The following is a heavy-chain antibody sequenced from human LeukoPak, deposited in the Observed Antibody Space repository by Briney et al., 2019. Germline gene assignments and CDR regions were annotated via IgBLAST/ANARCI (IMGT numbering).Heavy chain of an antibody. CDR3: ARDGGYSNDTHPLYN. Sequence: SVKVSCKASGGTFSSYAISWVRQAPGQGLEWMGGIIPIFGTANYAQKFQGRVTVTADESTSTAYMELSSLRSEDTAVYYCARDGGYSNDTHPLYNWGQGTLVTVSS. J-gene: IGHJ4*02. D-gene: IGHD5-18*01. V-gene: IGHV1-69*01. CDR2: IIPIFGTA. CDR1: GGTFSSYA.